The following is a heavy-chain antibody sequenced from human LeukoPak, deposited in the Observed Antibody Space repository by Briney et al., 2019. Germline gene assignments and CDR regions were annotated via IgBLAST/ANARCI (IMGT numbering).Heavy chain of an antibody. J-gene: IGHJ4*02. D-gene: IGHD5-24*01. V-gene: IGHV3-66*01. CDR1: GFTVSSNY. Sequence: GSLRPSSAASGFTVSSNYMTWVRQAPGKGLEWVSVICSGGSILYVDSVQSRLSISRDNSKNTLYRQMNSLRGEDTAGYYCARALRDGYNRGIDYWGQGTTVTVSS. CDR2: ICSGGSI. CDR3: ARALRDGYNRGIDY.